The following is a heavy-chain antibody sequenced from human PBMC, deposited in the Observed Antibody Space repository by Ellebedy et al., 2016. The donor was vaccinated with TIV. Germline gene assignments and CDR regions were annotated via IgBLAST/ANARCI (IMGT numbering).Heavy chain of an antibody. D-gene: IGHD3-22*01. J-gene: IGHJ5*02. V-gene: IGHV1-69*04. Sequence: AASVKVSCKASGYTFTGYYMHWVRQAPGQGLEWMGRIIPILDITNYAQRFQGRVTITADKSTSTAYMELSSLRSEDTAVYYCARDHFGNYYDSSGYYHNWFDPWGQGTLVTVSS. CDR1: GYTFTGYY. CDR3: ARDHFGNYYDSSGYYHNWFDP. CDR2: IIPILDIT.